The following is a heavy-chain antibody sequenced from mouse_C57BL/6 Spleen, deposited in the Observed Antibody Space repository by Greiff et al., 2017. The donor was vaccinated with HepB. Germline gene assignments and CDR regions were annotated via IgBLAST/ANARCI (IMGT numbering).Heavy chain of an antibody. V-gene: IGHV2-9-1*01. Sequence: QVQLQQSGPGLVAPSQSLSITCTVSGFSLTSYAISWVRQPPGKGLEWLGVIWTGGGTNYNSALKSRLSISKDNSKSQVFLKMNSLQTDDTARYYCARRKNEDGYFSFAYWGQGTLVTVSA. J-gene: IGHJ3*01. D-gene: IGHD2-3*01. CDR2: IWTGGGT. CDR3: ARRKNEDGYFSFAY. CDR1: GFSLTSYA.